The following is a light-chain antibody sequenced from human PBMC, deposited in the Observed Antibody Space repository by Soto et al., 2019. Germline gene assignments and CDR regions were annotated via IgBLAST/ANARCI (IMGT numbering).Light chain of an antibody. CDR2: HVS. CDR3: QQYQDSPRT. J-gene: IGKJ1*01. V-gene: IGKV3D-15*01. CDR1: QSISGN. Sequence: IVMSQAPATLSVSQGDRATISCRASQSISGNLAWYQQKPGQGPRLLIYHVSTRTTGTPATFSGSASGTEFTLTISSLQADEFAVYCCQQYQDSPRTFGQRAMVDIK.